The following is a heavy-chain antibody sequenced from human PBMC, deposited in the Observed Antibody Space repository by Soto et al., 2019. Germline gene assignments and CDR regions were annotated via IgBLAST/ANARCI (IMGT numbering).Heavy chain of an antibody. CDR3: AKSQTCYFGPLDY. V-gene: IGHV3-9*01. CDR1: GFTFDDYA. D-gene: IGHD3-9*01. J-gene: IGHJ4*02. Sequence: EVQLVESGGGLVQPGRSLRLSCAASGFTFDDYAMHWVRQAPGTGLEWVSGISWNSGSIGYADSVKGRFTISRDNAKNSLYLQMNSLRAEDTALYYCAKSQTCYFGPLDYWGQGTLVTVSS. CDR2: ISWNSGSI.